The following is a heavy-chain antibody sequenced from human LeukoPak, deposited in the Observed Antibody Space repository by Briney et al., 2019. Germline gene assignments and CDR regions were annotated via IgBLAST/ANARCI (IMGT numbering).Heavy chain of an antibody. CDR3: ATGSDYLPDY. CDR1: GGSMSSGIYY. D-gene: IGHD4-11*01. CDR2: ISYTGDT. J-gene: IGHJ4*02. Sequence: SETLSLTCAVSGGSMSSGIYYWSWIRQPPGKGLEYIGYISYTGDTYYNPSLKSRLTISMNTSKNQFSLKLSSVTAADTAVYYCATGSDYLPDYWGQGTLVTVSS. V-gene: IGHV4-30-4*08.